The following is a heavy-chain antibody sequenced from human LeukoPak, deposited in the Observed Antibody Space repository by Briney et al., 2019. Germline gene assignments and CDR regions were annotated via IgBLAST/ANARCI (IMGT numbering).Heavy chain of an antibody. Sequence: SVKVSCKASGGTFSSYAISWVRQAPGQGLEWMGRIIPILGIANYAQKFQGRVTITADKSTSTAYMELSSLRSEDTAVYYCARDEYSGYDPVYWGQGTLVTVSS. V-gene: IGHV1-69*04. CDR3: ARDEYSGYDPVY. CDR1: GGTFSSYA. D-gene: IGHD5-12*01. CDR2: IIPILGIA. J-gene: IGHJ4*02.